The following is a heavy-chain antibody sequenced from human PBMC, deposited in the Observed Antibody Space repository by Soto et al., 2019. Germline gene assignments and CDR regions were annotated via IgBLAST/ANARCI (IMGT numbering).Heavy chain of an antibody. Sequence: SETLSLTCAVSGGSISSGGYSWSWIRQPPGKGLEWIGYIYHSGSTYYNPSLKSRVTISVDRSKNQFSLKLSSVTAADTAVYYCARGQLWLSYWGQGTLVTVSS. CDR2: IYHSGST. CDR1: GGSISSGGYS. J-gene: IGHJ4*02. CDR3: ARGQLWLSY. V-gene: IGHV4-30-2*01. D-gene: IGHD5-18*01.